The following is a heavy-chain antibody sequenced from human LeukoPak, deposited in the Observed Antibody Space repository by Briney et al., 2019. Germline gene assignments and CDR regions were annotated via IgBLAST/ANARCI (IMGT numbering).Heavy chain of an antibody. J-gene: IGHJ4*02. V-gene: IGHV7-4-1*02. Sequence: GASVKVSCKASGYTFTSYGISWVRQAPGQGLEWMGWINTNTGNPTYAQGFTGRFVFSLDTSVSTAYLQISSLKAEDTAVYYCARSPGSGYYDSSGQTDYWGQGTLVTVSS. CDR3: ARSPGSGYYDSSGQTDY. D-gene: IGHD3-22*01. CDR2: INTNTGNP. CDR1: GYTFTSYG.